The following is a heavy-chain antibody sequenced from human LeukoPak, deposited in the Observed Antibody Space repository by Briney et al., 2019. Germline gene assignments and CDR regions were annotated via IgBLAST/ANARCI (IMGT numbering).Heavy chain of an antibody. V-gene: IGHV7-4-1*02. J-gene: IGHJ2*01. CDR2: INTNTGNP. Sequence: ASVKVSCKASGGTFSSYAISWVRQAPGQGLEWMGWINTNTGNPTYAQGFTGRFVFSLDTSVSTAYLQISSLKAEDTAVYYCARIRYKGDCSGGSCSPSYWYFDLWGRGTLVTVSS. CDR3: ARIRYKGDCSGGSCSPSYWYFDL. D-gene: IGHD2-15*01. CDR1: GGTFSSYA.